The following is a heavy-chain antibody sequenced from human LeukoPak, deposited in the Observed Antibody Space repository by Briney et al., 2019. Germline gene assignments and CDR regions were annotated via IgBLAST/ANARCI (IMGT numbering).Heavy chain of an antibody. J-gene: IGHJ4*02. CDR1: GGSISSYY. CDR2: IYYTGST. Sequence: SETLSLTCTVSGGSISSYYWSWIRQPLEKGLEWIGDIYYTGSTNYNPSLKSRVTISVDTSKNQFSLNLSSVTAADTAVYYCARSDCSGGSCYGKIFDYWGQGTLVTVCS. V-gene: IGHV4-59*13. CDR3: ARSDCSGGSCYGKIFDY. D-gene: IGHD2-15*01.